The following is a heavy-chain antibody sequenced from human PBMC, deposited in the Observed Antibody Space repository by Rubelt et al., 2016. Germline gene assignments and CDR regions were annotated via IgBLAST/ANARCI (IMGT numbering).Heavy chain of an antibody. J-gene: IGHJ3*02. V-gene: IGHV3-21*01. D-gene: IGHD6-13*01. Sequence: YYADSVKGRFTISRDNAKNSLYLQMNSLRAEDTAVYYCAREVAAAGSGAFDIWGQGTMVTVSS. CDR3: AREVAAAGSGAFDI.